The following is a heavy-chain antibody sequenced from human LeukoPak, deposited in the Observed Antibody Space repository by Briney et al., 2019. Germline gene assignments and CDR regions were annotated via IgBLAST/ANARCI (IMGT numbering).Heavy chain of an antibody. CDR3: AKGTSSYYYYYMDV. CDR2: ISGSGGST. V-gene: IGHV3-23*01. D-gene: IGHD2-2*01. CDR1: GFTFSSYG. Sequence: QPGGSLRLSCAASGFTFSSYGMSWVRQAPGKGLEWVSAISGSGGSTYYADSVKGRFTISRDNSKNTLYLQMNSLRAEDTAVYYCAKGTSSYYYYYMDVWGKGTTVTVSS. J-gene: IGHJ6*03.